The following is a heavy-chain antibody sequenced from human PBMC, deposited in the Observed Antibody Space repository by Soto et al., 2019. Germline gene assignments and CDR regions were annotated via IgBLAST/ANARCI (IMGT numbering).Heavy chain of an antibody. J-gene: IGHJ5*02. V-gene: IGHV4-39*01. D-gene: IGHD2-2*01. CDR1: GGSISSSSYY. CDR3: ARQDIVVVPAANNRFDP. CDR2: IYYSGST. Sequence: SSETLSLTCTVSGGSISSSSYYWGWIRQPPGKGLEWIGSIYYSGSTYYNPSLKSRVTISVDTSKNQFSLKLSSVTAADTAVYYCARQDIVVVPAANNRFDPWGQGTLVTVSS.